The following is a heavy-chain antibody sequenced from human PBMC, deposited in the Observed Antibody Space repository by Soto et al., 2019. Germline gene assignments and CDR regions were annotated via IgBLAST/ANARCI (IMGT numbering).Heavy chain of an antibody. D-gene: IGHD2-2*01. V-gene: IGHV1-3*01. J-gene: IGHJ4*02. CDR3: ARAIHQQLTKD. CDR2: INAGNGNT. CDR1: GYTFTSYA. Sequence: QVQLVQSGAEVKKPGASVKVSCKASGYTFTSYAMHWVRQAPGQRLEWMGWINAGNGNTKYSQKFQGRVTITRDTSARIAYMELSSLRSEDTAVYYCARAIHQQLTKDWGQGTLVTVSS.